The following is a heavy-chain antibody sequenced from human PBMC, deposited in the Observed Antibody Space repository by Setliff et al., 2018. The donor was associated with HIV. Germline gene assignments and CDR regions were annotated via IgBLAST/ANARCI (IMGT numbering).Heavy chain of an antibody. CDR3: ARASYSYDSTGYLY. V-gene: IGHV4-59*12. Sequence: SETLSLTCTVSGGSISTYYWSWIRQPPGKGLEWIGYIYYSGSTDYNPSLKSRVTISVDPSKNQFSLKMNSVTAADTAVYHCARASYSYDSTGYLYWGQGTLVTVSS. J-gene: IGHJ4*02. CDR2: IYYSGST. CDR1: GGSISTYY. D-gene: IGHD3-22*01.